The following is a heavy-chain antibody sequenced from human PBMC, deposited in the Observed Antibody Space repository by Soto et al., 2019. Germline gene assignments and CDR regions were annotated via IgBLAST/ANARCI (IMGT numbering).Heavy chain of an antibody. D-gene: IGHD3-3*01. V-gene: IGHV1-18*01. CDR1: GYTFTSYG. CDR2: ISAYNGNT. J-gene: IGHJ4*02. CDR3: AREGPAYYDFWSGYSRAYYFDY. Sequence: QVQLVQSGAEVKKPGASVKVSCKASGYTFTSYGISWVRQAPGQGLEWMGWISAYNGNTNYAQKLQGRVTMTTDTSKSTAYMELRSLRSDDTAVYYCAREGPAYYDFWSGYSRAYYFDYWGQGTLVTVSS.